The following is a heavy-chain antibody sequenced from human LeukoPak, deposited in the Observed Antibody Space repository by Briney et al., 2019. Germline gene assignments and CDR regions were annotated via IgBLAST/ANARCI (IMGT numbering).Heavy chain of an antibody. Sequence: GRSLRLSCAASGFSFTGYGMHWVRQAPGKGLEWVAVIWYDGRNKYYVDSVKGRFTISRDNSKNTVYLQMNSLRAEDTAVYFCARDLSIAVFDYWGQGTLVTVSS. J-gene: IGHJ4*02. V-gene: IGHV3-33*01. CDR3: ARDLSIAVFDY. CDR2: IWYDGRNK. D-gene: IGHD6-19*01. CDR1: GFSFTGYG.